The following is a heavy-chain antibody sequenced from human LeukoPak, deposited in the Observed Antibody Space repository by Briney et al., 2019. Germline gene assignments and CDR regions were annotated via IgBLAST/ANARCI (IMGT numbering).Heavy chain of an antibody. CDR1: GGSISSHY. D-gene: IGHD4-23*01. Sequence: SETLPLTCTVSGGSISSHYWSWIRQPPGKGLEWIGYIYYSGSTNYNPSLKSRVTISVDTSKNQFSLKLSSVTAADTAVYYCATTVVTSPTYYYYYYMDVWGKGTTVTVSS. V-gene: IGHV4-59*11. J-gene: IGHJ6*03. CDR3: ATTVVTSPTYYYYYYMDV. CDR2: IYYSGST.